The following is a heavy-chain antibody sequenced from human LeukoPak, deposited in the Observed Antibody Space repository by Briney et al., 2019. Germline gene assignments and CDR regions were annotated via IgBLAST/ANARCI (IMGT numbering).Heavy chain of an antibody. Sequence: PGGSLRLSCAASGFTFSSYSMNWVRQAPGKGLEWVSYISSSSSTIYYADSVKGRFTISRDNAKNSLYLQMNSLRAEDTAVYYCARDLPHGYYDSSGYSGAFDIWGQGTMVTVSS. CDR3: ARDLPHGYYDSSGYSGAFDI. CDR2: ISSSSSTI. D-gene: IGHD3-22*01. V-gene: IGHV3-48*01. CDR1: GFTFSSYS. J-gene: IGHJ3*02.